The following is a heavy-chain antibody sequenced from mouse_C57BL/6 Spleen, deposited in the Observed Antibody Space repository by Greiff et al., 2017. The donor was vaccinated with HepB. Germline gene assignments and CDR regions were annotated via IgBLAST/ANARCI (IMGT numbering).Heavy chain of an antibody. D-gene: IGHD1-1*01. J-gene: IGHJ3*01. V-gene: IGHV1-26*01. CDR3: ASATVVATPFAY. Sequence: EVQLQQSGPELVKPGASVKISCKASGYTFTDYYMNWVKQSHGKSLEWIGDINPNNGGTSYNQKFKGKATLTVDKSSSTAYMEPRSLTSEASAVYYGASATVVATPFAYWGQGTLVTVSA. CDR1: GYTFTDYY. CDR2: INPNNGGT.